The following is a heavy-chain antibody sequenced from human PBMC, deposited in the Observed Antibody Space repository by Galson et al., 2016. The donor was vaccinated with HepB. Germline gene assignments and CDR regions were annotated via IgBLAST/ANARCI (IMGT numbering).Heavy chain of an antibody. Sequence: SLRLSCAASGFTFSTYAMSWVRQAPGKGLEWVSAVSGTGQSTYYTNTVKGRFTISRDNSKNTLYLQMNSLRAEDTAVYYCATRTRYTYGDDYWGQGTLVTVSS. V-gene: IGHV3-23*01. J-gene: IGHJ4*02. D-gene: IGHD3-16*01. CDR3: ATRTRYTYGDDY. CDR2: VSGTGQST. CDR1: GFTFSTYA.